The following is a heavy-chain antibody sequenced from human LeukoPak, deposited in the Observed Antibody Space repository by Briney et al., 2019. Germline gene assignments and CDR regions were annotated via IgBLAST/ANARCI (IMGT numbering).Heavy chain of an antibody. V-gene: IGHV3-7*01. D-gene: IGHD1-26*01. CDR1: GFTFSSYW. J-gene: IGHJ3*02. Sequence: GGSLRLSCAASGFTFSSYWMSWVRQAPGKGLEWVANIKQDGSEKYYVDSVKGRFTISRDNAKNSLYLQMNSLRAEDTAVYYCARDGSWELHDAFDIWGQGTMVTVSS. CDR3: ARDGSWELHDAFDI. CDR2: IKQDGSEK.